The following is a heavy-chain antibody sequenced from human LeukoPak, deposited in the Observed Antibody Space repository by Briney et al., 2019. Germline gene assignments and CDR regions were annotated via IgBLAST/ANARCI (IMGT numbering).Heavy chain of an antibody. J-gene: IGHJ4*02. Sequence: GGSLRLSCAASGFTFSDYYMSWIRQAPGKGLEWVSYISSSGSTIYYADSVKGRFTISRDNAKNSLYLQMNSLRAEDTAVYYCARDRTGDSGDSGGYYYDFDYWGQGTLVTVSS. CDR2: ISSSGSTI. V-gene: IGHV3-11*04. D-gene: IGHD3-22*01. CDR3: ARDRTGDSGDSGGYYYDFDY. CDR1: GFTFSDYY.